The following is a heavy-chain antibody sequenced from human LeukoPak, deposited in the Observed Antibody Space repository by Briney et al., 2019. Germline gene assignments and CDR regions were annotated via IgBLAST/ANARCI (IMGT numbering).Heavy chain of an antibody. CDR2: ISGSGGST. CDR3: AKAASSLSFNWFDP. Sequence: SGGSLRLSCAASGFTFSSYAMSWVRQAPGKGLEWVSAISGSGGSTYYADSVKSRFTISRDNSKNTLYLQMNSLRAEDTAVYYCAKAASSLSFNWFDPWGQGTLVTVSS. J-gene: IGHJ5*02. D-gene: IGHD2-15*01. V-gene: IGHV3-23*01. CDR1: GFTFSSYA.